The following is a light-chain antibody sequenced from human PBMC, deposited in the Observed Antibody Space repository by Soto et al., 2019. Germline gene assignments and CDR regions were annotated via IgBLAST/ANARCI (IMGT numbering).Light chain of an antibody. J-gene: IGKJ3*01. Sequence: EIVLTQSPGTLSLSPGERATLSCRASQSVSSSYLAWYQQKPGQAPRLLIYGASSRGTGIPDRFSGSGSGTDFTLTISRLEPEDFAVYYCQQYGSSVTFGPGTKVDIK. CDR1: QSVSSSY. CDR3: QQYGSSVT. V-gene: IGKV3-20*01. CDR2: GAS.